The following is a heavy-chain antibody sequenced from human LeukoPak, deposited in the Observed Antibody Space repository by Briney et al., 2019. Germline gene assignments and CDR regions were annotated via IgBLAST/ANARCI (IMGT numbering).Heavy chain of an antibody. CDR2: IYCSGST. V-gene: IGHV4-59*08. CDR3: ARQDDIVGANTLVH. D-gene: IGHD1-26*01. Sequence: PSETLSLTCTVSGGSISSYYWSWIRQPPGKGLKWIGYIYCSGSTNYNPSLKSRVTISVDTSNNQVSLKLRSVTAADTAVYYCARQDDIVGANTLVHWGQGILVTVSS. CDR1: GGSISSYY. J-gene: IGHJ4*02.